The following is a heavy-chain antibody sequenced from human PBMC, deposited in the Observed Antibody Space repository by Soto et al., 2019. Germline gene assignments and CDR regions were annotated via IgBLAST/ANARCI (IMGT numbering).Heavy chain of an antibody. D-gene: IGHD2-15*01. CDR3: AKDPRSCSGGDRYSGYYYYIDV. Sequence: EVQLLESGGGLVQPGGSLRLSCAASGFTFSNYDMSWVRQAPGKGLEWVSTISSSGGSSYYADPVKGRFTISRDNSKNTLYLRMNSLRAEDTAVYFCAKDPRSCSGGDRYSGYYYYIDVWGKGTTVTVSS. CDR2: ISSSGGSS. CDR1: GFTFSNYD. J-gene: IGHJ6*03. V-gene: IGHV3-23*01.